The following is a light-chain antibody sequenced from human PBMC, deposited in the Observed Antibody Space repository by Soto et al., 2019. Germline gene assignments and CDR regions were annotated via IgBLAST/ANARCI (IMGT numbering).Light chain of an antibody. CDR1: QSVSSD. CDR3: HHHCNLSSS. CDR2: DAS. Sequence: EIVLTQSPVTLSLSPGEIATLSCRVSQSVSSDLAWYQQKPGHAPRLFDEDASATANGVRFRFSGSGTGINFTLTIRRPEAYAFAVYYWHHHCNLSSSFGQGKRLEI. V-gene: IGKV3-11*01. J-gene: IGKJ5*01.